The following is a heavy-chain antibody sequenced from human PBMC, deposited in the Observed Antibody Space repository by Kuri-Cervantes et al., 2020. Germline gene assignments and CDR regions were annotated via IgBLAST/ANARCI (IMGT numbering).Heavy chain of an antibody. CDR2: MNPNSGNT. V-gene: IGHV1-8*01. D-gene: IGHD4-11*01. CDR1: GYTFTSYD. J-gene: IGHJ3*02. CDR3: ATATLQKNAFDI. Sequence: ASVKVSCKASGYTFTSYDINWVRQATGQGLEWMGWMNPNSGNTGYAQEFQGRVTITRDTSASTAYMELSSLRSEDTAVYYCATATLQKNAFDIWGQGTMVTVSS.